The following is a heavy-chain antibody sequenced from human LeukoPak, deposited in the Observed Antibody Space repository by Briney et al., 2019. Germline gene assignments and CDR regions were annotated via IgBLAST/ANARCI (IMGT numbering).Heavy chain of an antibody. D-gene: IGHD6-13*01. CDR1: GYTFTIYY. J-gene: IGHJ1*01. CDR2: ISPTGGTT. V-gene: IGHV1-46*01. Sequence: ASVKVSCKTSGYTFTIYYMHWVRQAPGLGPEWMGIISPTGGTTNYAQKFQGRVTMTRDTSTSTVYMELSSLRSEDTAVYYCAQGHSSNWKEYFQHWGQGTLVTVSS. CDR3: AQGHSSNWKEYFQH.